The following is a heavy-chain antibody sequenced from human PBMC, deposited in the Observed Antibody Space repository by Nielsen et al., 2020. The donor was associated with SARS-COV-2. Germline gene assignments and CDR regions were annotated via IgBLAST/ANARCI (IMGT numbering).Heavy chain of an antibody. CDR3: ATDQYCPNGICSSGRRDY. CDR1: GLTFSTYS. Sequence: GESLKISCAASGLTFSTYSIMWVRQAPGKGLEWVSHISASGSYKYYADSVKGRFTISRDNAKNTVYLQMNSLRAEDTAVYYCATDQYCPNGICSSGRRDYWGQGTLVAVSS. CDR2: ISASGSYK. J-gene: IGHJ4*02. V-gene: IGHV3-21*01. D-gene: IGHD2-8*01.